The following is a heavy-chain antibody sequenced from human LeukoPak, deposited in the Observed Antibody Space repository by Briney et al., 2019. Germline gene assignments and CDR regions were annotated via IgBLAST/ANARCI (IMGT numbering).Heavy chain of an antibody. D-gene: IGHD3-10*01. CDR2: IKQDGSEK. CDR3: ARGPLIWGRLTFYFDY. Sequence: GGSLRLSCAASGFTFSSYWMSWVRQAPRKGLEWVANIKQDGSEKYYVDSVKGRFTISRDNAKNSLYLQMNSLRAEDTAVYYCARGPLIWGRLTFYFDYWGQGTLVTVSS. CDR1: GFTFSSYW. V-gene: IGHV3-7*01. J-gene: IGHJ4*02.